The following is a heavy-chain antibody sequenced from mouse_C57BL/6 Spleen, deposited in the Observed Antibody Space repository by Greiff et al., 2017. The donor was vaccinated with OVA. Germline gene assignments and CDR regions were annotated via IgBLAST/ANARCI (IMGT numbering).Heavy chain of an antibody. D-gene: IGHD1-1*01. Sequence: VKLMESGPELVKPGASVKISCKASGYAFSSSWMNWVKQRPGKGLEWIGRIYPGDGDTNYNGKFKGKATLTADKSSSTAYMQLSSLTSDDSAVYFCAKSFTTVVATGDYWGQGTTLTVSS. V-gene: IGHV1-82*01. J-gene: IGHJ2*01. CDR3: AKSFTTVVATGDY. CDR1: GYAFSSSW. CDR2: IYPGDGDT.